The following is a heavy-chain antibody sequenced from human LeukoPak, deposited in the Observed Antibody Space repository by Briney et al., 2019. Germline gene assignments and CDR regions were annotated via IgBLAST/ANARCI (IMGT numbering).Heavy chain of an antibody. CDR2: ISSSSSTI. CDR1: GFTFSSYS. Sequence: GESLRLSCAASGFTFSSYSMNWVRQPPGKGLEWVSYISSSSSTIYYADSVKGLFTISRDNTKNSLYLQMNSLRAEDTAVYYCARDGRAFGGVIVMRYWGQGTLVTVSS. J-gene: IGHJ4*02. V-gene: IGHV3-48*01. CDR3: ARDGRAFGGVIVMRY. D-gene: IGHD3-16*02.